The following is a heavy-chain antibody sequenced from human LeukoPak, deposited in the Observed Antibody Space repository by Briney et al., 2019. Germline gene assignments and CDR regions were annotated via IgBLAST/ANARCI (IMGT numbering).Heavy chain of an antibody. CDR1: GFTFSSYA. CDR2: ISGSGGST. J-gene: IGHJ6*02. Sequence: PGGSLRLSCAASGFTFSSYAMSWVRQAPGKGLEWVSAISGSGGSTYYADSVKGRFTISRDNSKNTLYLQMNSPRAEDTAVYYCAPYCSGGSCYAYCYYGMDVWGQGTTVTVSS. D-gene: IGHD2-15*01. CDR3: APYCSGGSCYAYCYYGMDV. V-gene: IGHV3-23*01.